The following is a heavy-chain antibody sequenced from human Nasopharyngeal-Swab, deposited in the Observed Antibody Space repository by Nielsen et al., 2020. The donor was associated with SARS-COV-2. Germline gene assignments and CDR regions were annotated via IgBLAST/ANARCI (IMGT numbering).Heavy chain of an antibody. J-gene: IGHJ4*02. CDR1: GFTVSTNY. CDR3: ARGTAVAGGYYLDY. CDR2: IYSGGST. D-gene: IGHD4-23*01. Sequence: GESPKISCAASGFTVSTNYMNWVRQAPGKGLEWVSVIYSGGSTYYMDSVKARFTISRDNSKNTLSLQMNSLRAEDTAIYYCARGTAVAGGYYLDYWGQGTLVTVSS. V-gene: IGHV3-66*01.